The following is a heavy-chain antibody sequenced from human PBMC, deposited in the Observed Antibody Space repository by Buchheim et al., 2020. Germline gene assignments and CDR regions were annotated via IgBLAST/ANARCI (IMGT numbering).Heavy chain of an antibody. Sequence: EVRLVESGGAVVQPGESLRLSCVASDFTFDDHTMHWVRRAPGKGLEWLSLIGQDGRVAYYAESVKGRFTTSRDNARNSLSLEMTSLRSDDTAVYYCVRGTGSGYKATFADWGQGT. CDR3: VRGTGSGYKATFAD. V-gene: IGHV3-43*01. D-gene: IGHD6-25*01. J-gene: IGHJ4*02. CDR2: IGQDGRVA. CDR1: DFTFDDHT.